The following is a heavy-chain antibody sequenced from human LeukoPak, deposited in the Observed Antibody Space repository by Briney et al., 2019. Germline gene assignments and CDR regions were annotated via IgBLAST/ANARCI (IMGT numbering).Heavy chain of an antibody. Sequence: PSETLSLTCTVSGGSISSSSYYWRWIRQPPGKGLEWIGTIYYSGNTYYNPSLKSRVTISVDTSKNQFSLKLSSVTAADTAVYYCAEYCSGTTCYRRGFDYWGQGTLVTVSS. CDR2: IYYSGNT. CDR3: AEYCSGTTCYRRGFDY. D-gene: IGHD2-2*01. V-gene: IGHV4-39*01. CDR1: GGSISSSSYY. J-gene: IGHJ4*02.